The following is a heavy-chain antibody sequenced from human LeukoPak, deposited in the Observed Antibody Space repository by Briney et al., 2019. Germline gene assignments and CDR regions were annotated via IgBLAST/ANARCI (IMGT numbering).Heavy chain of an antibody. CDR3: AKGDLSGGTFYFDY. CDR2: ISSSSSYI. V-gene: IGHV3-21*04. Sequence: TGGSLRLSCAASGFTFSSYSMNWVRQAPGKGLEWVSSISSSSSYIYYADSVKGRFTISRDNAKNSLYLQMNSLRVEDTAVYYCAKGDLSGGTFYFDYWGQGTLVSVSS. CDR1: GFTFSSYS. D-gene: IGHD2-15*01. J-gene: IGHJ4*02.